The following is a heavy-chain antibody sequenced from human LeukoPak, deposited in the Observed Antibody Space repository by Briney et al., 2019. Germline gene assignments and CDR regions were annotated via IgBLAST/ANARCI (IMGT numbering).Heavy chain of an antibody. D-gene: IGHD3-22*01. CDR3: ARGVVVITRTTIGLGYFDY. V-gene: IGHV3-48*01. CDR2: ISSSSSTI. CDR1: GFTFSSYG. J-gene: IGHJ4*02. Sequence: PGGSLRLSCAASGFTFSSYGMHWVRQAPGKGLEWVSYISSSSSTIYYADSVKGRFTISRDNAKNSLYLQMNSLRAEDTAVYYCARGVVVITRTTIGLGYFDYWGQGTLVTVSS.